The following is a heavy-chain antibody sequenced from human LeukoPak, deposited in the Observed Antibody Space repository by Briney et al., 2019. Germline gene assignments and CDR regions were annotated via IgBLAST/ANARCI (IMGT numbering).Heavy chain of an antibody. J-gene: IGHJ4*02. V-gene: IGHV3-30*02. CDR2: IRYDGRNK. Sequence: GGSLRLSRAASGFTFSSYGMHWVRQAPGKGLEWVAFIRYDGRNKYYADSVKGRFTISRDNSKNTQSLQMNSLRAEDTAGYYCAKGSSADLLWFGESLDYWGQGTLVTVSS. CDR3: AKGSSADLLWFGESLDY. D-gene: IGHD3-10*01. CDR1: GFTFSSYG.